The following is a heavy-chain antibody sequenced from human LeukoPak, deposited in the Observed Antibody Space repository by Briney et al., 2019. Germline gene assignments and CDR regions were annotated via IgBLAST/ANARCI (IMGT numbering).Heavy chain of an antibody. CDR1: GFTFSSHA. J-gene: IGHJ4*02. CDR3: ANEEVPNDY. D-gene: IGHD4/OR15-4a*01. CDR2: ISISGGIT. Sequence: AGGSLRLSCAVSGFTFSSHAMTWVRQAPGKGLEWVSGISISGGITYYADSVQGRFIISRDNSKNTVYLQMNSLRVEDTAVYYCANEEVPNDYWGQGTLVTVSS. V-gene: IGHV3-23*01.